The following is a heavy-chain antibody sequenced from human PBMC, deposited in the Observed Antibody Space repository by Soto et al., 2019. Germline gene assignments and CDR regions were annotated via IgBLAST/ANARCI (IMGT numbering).Heavy chain of an antibody. CDR2: IWYDGSNK. Sequence: GGSLRLSCAASGFTFSSYGMHWVRPAPGKGLEWVAVIWYDGSNKYYADSVKGRFTISRDNSKNTLYLQMNSLRAEDTAVYYCARDPDVKTYYDFWSGYREFDYWGQGTLVTVSS. CDR3: ARDPDVKTYYDFWSGYREFDY. V-gene: IGHV3-33*01. CDR1: GFTFSSYG. J-gene: IGHJ4*02. D-gene: IGHD3-3*01.